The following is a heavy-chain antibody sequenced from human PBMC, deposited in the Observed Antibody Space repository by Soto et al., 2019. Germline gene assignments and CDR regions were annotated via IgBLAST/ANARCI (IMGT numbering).Heavy chain of an antibody. Sequence: QVQLHLSGPGLMEPSQTLSLTCAISGDSVSSNSAGWNWARQTPSRGLEWLGRTYYKSKWFNNYAVSVKSRITINPDTSQNQFSLHLDSVTPEDTAVYFCARGSWDDVSGHYYMDVWGKGTTVTVSS. CDR3: ARGSWDDVSGHYYMDV. V-gene: IGHV6-1*01. D-gene: IGHD5-12*01. CDR1: GDSVSSNSAG. CDR2: TYYKSKWFN. J-gene: IGHJ6*03.